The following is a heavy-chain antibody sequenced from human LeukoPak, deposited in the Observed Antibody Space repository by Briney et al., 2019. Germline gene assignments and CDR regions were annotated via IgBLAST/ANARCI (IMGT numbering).Heavy chain of an antibody. V-gene: IGHV4-59*01. Sequence: PSETLSLTCTVSGGSISSYYWSWIRQPPGKGLEWIGYMYYSGSTNYNPSLKSRVTISVDTSKNQFSLKLSSVTAADTAVYYCARPSTGYSTGWYWYFDLWGRGTLVTVSS. CDR3: ARPSTGYSTGWYWYFDL. D-gene: IGHD6-19*01. CDR1: GGSISSYY. J-gene: IGHJ2*01. CDR2: MYYSGST.